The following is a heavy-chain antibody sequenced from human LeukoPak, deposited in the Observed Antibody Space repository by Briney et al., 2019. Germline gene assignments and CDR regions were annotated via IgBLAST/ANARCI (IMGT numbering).Heavy chain of an antibody. V-gene: IGHV3-74*01. Sequence: GGSLRLSCAASGFTFSRDWMHWVRQAPGKGLAWVSRINSDGSSTSYADSVKGRFTISRDNAKNTLYLQMNSLRAEVTAVYYCARALGSSSDYWGQGTLVTVSS. CDR1: GFTFSRDW. CDR3: ARALGSSSDY. J-gene: IGHJ4*02. D-gene: IGHD1-26*01. CDR2: INSDGSST.